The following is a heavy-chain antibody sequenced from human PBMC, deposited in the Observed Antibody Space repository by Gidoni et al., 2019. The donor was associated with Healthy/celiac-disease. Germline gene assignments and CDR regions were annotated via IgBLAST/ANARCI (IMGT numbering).Heavy chain of an antibody. CDR2: IIPFFGTA. Sequence: QVQLVQSGAEVKKPGYSVKVSCKASGGTFSSYAIRWVRQAPGQGLEWMGGIIPFFGTANYAQKVQGRVTITADESTSTAYMELSSLRSEDTAVYYCARVPDYDFWSGPMAYWGQGTLVTVSS. J-gene: IGHJ4*02. CDR1: GGTFSSYA. V-gene: IGHV1-69*01. CDR3: ARVPDYDFWSGPMAY. D-gene: IGHD3-3*01.